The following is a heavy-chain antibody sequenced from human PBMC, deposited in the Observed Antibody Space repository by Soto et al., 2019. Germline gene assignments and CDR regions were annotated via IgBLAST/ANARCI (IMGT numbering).Heavy chain of an antibody. CDR3: AHRTRRDWFDP. V-gene: IGHV2-5*02. CDR2: IYWDDDE. Sequence: QITLKESGPTLVKHTQTLTLTCTFSGFSLSTSGVGVGWIRQPPGKALEWLALIYWDDDERYSQSLQSRLTITKDTSKNQVVLTMTNMDPVDTATYYCAHRTRRDWFDPWGQGTLVTVSS. CDR1: GFSLSTSGVG. J-gene: IGHJ5*02.